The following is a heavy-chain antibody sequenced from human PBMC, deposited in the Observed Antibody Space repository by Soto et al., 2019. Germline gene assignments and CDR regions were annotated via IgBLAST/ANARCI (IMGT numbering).Heavy chain of an antibody. V-gene: IGHV3-30-3*01. CDR3: ARGLSGRSFYYYYGMDV. D-gene: IGHD1-26*01. CDR1: RFTFSSYA. Sequence: GGSLRLSCAASRFTFSSYAMHWVRQAPGKGLEWVAVISYDGSNKCYADSVKGRFTISRDNSKNTLYLQMNSLRAEDTAVYYCARGLSGRSFYYYYGMDVRGQGPTVTV. CDR2: ISYDGSNK. J-gene: IGHJ6*02.